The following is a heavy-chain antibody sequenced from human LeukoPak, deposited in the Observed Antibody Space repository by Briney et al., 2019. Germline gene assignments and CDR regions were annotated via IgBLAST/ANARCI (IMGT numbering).Heavy chain of an antibody. D-gene: IGHD4-17*01. V-gene: IGHV3-23*01. CDR2: ISGSGGST. Sequence: PGGSLRLSCIASGFSFGDYAMSWVRQAPGKGLEWVSAISGSGGSTYYADSVKGRFTISRDNSKNTLYLQMNSLRAEDTAVYYCVPEGADYGDLFISFYYWGQGTLVTVSS. CDR3: VPEGADYGDLFISFYY. J-gene: IGHJ4*02. CDR1: GFSFGDYA.